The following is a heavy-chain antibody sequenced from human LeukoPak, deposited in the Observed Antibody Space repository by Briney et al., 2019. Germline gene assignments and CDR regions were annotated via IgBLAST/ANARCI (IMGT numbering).Heavy chain of an antibody. CDR1: GGSFSGYY. CDR2: INHSGST. Sequence: PSETLSLTCAVYGGSFSGYYWSWIRQPPGKGLEWIGEINHSGSTNYNPSLKSRVTISVDTSKNQFSLKLSSVTAADTAVYYCARAGGYSYLFDPWGQGTLVTVSS. CDR3: ARAGGYSYLFDP. V-gene: IGHV4-34*01. J-gene: IGHJ5*02. D-gene: IGHD5-18*01.